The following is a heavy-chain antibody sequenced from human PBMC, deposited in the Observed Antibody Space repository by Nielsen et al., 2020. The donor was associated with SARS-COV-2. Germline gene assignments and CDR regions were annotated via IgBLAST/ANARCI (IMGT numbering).Heavy chain of an antibody. CDR2: IYASGST. CDR3: ARGAPYLYDSSNYAYDS. D-gene: IGHD3-22*01. J-gene: IGHJ4*02. Sequence: SETLSLTCTVSGGSINRSGRPWSWIRQPPGKGLELIGYIYASGSTYYNPSLKSRVTISVDRSDNQFSLKLSSVTAADTAVYYCARGAPYLYDSSNYAYDSWGPGTLVSVSS. V-gene: IGHV4-30-2*01. CDR1: GGSINRSGRP.